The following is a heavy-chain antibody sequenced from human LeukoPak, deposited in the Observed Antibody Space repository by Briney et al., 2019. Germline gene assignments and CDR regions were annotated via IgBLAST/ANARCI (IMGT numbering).Heavy chain of an antibody. J-gene: IGHJ3*02. Sequence: SETLSLTCAVYGGSFSGYYWSWIRQPPGKGLEWIGEINHSGSTNYNPSLKSRVTISVDTSKNQFSLKLSSVTAADTAVYYCAREKRYCSSTSCYADAFDIWGQGTMVTVSS. CDR1: GGSFSGYY. V-gene: IGHV4-34*01. D-gene: IGHD2-2*01. CDR2: INHSGST. CDR3: AREKRYCSSTSCYADAFDI.